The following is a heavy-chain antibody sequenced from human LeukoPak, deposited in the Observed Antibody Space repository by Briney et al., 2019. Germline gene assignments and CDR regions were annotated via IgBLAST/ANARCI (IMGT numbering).Heavy chain of an antibody. D-gene: IGHD1-26*01. CDR2: INTNTGNP. CDR1: GYTFTSYA. Sequence: ASVKVSCEASGYTFTSYAMNWVRQAPGQGPEWMGWINTNTGNPTYAQGFTGRFVFSLDTSVSTAYLQISSLKAEDTAVYYCARNPQRHPGATNDYWGQGTLATVSS. J-gene: IGHJ4*02. CDR3: ARNPQRHPGATNDY. V-gene: IGHV7-4-1*02.